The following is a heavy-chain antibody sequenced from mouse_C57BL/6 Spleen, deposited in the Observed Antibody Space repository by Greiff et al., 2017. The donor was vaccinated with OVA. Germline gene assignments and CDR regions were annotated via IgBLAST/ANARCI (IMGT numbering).Heavy chain of an antibody. D-gene: IGHD1-1*01. CDR1: GYAFSSSW. V-gene: IGHV1-82*01. Sequence: VQLQQSGPELVKPGASVKISCKASGYAFSSSWMNWVKQRPGKGLEWIGRIYPGDGDTNYNGKFKGKATLTADKSTSTAYMQLRSLTSGASAVSFGARWEITSGPFFFDYWGQGTTLTVSS. CDR3: ARWEITSGPFFFDY. J-gene: IGHJ2*01. CDR2: IYPGDGDT.